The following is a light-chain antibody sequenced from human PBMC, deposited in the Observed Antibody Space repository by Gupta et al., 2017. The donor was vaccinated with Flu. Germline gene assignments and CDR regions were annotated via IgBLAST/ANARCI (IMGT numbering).Light chain of an antibody. CDR2: GAS. CDR3: QQYYNWPLT. J-gene: IGKJ4*01. CDR1: QSVSSN. V-gene: IGKV3-15*01. Sequence: PGERVTLSCRASQSVSSNLAWYQQKPGQAPRLLIYGASTRATGIPARFSGSGSGTEFTLTISSLQSEDFEVYYCQQYYNWPLTFGGGTKVEIK.